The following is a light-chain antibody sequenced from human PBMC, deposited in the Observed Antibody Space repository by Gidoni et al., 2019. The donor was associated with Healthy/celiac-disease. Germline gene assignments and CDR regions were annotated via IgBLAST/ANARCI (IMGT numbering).Light chain of an antibody. Sequence: ELVLTQSPGTLSLSPGERATLSCRASQSDSSSCCAWYQQKPGQAPRLLLYVASSRATGIPDRFSGSGSGTDFTLTISRLEPEDFAVYYCQQYGSSPGITFGQGTRLEIK. J-gene: IGKJ5*01. CDR1: QSDSSSC. CDR3: QQYGSSPGIT. V-gene: IGKV3-20*01. CDR2: VAS.